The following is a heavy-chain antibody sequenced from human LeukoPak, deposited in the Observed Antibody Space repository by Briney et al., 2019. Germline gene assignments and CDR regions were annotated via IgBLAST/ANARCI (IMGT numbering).Heavy chain of an antibody. Sequence: PGGSLRLSCAASGFTVSSNYMSWVRQAPGKGLEWVSVIYSGANTYYADSVKGRFTISRDNSKNTLYLQMNSLRAEDTAVYYCARASCGSCPFDPWGQGTPVTVSS. V-gene: IGHV3-53*01. CDR2: IYSGANT. D-gene: IGHD2-15*01. CDR1: GFTVSSNY. J-gene: IGHJ5*02. CDR3: ARASCGSCPFDP.